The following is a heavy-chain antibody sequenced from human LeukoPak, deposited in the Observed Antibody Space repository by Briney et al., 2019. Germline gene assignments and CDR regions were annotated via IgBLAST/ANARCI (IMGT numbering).Heavy chain of an antibody. D-gene: IGHD3-3*02. V-gene: IGHV4-59*01. J-gene: IGHJ5*02. Sequence: SETLSLTCTVSGGSISSYYWSWIRQPPGKGLEWIGYIYYSGSTNYNPSLKSRVTISVDTSKNQFSLKLSSVTAADTAVYYCARSSIRSWFDPWGQGTLVTVSS. CDR3: ARSSIRSWFDP. CDR2: IYYSGST. CDR1: GGSISSYY.